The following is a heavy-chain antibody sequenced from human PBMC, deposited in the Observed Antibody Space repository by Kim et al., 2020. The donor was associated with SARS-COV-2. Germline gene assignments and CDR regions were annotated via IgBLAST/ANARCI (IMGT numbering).Heavy chain of an antibody. CDR3: AALAGSNFDF. Sequence: KSYADSVKGRLPISRDNSKNTLYLQMNSLRAEDTAVYYCAALAGSNFDFWGQGTLVTVSS. V-gene: IGHV3-33*01. CDR2: K. J-gene: IGHJ4*02. D-gene: IGHD1-7*01.